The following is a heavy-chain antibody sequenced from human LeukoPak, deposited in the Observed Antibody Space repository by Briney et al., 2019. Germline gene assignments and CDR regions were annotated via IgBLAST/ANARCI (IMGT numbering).Heavy chain of an antibody. D-gene: IGHD3-3*01. CDR3: AKDFFGATFDALDI. V-gene: IGHV3-9*01. CDR1: GFTFDDYA. CDR2: IRWNSDSI. Sequence: GGSLRLSCAASGFTFDDYAMHWVRQAPGKGLEWVSGIRWNSDSIGYADSVKGRFTISRDNAKNSLYLQMNSLRAEDTALYYCAKDFFGATFDALDIWGQGTMVTVSS. J-gene: IGHJ3*02.